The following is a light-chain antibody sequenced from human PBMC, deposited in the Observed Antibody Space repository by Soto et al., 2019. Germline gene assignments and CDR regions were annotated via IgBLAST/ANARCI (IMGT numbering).Light chain of an antibody. CDR1: SSDFGSYNF. CDR2: DVT. Sequence: QSALTQPASVSGSPGQSITISCTGTSSDFGSYNFVSWYQQHPGKAPKLMIYDVTTRPSGVSNRFSGSKSGNTASLTISGLQAEDEADYYCSSYTSSSTPVFGGGTQLTVL. V-gene: IGLV2-14*01. CDR3: SSYTSSSTPV. J-gene: IGLJ2*01.